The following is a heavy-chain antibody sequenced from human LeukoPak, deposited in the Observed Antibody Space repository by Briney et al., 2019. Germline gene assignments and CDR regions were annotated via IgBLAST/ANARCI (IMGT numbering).Heavy chain of an antibody. V-gene: IGHV4-39*01. Sequence: PSETLSLTCTVSGVSVTSGSYYWAWIRQPPGKGLEWIGSIFYTRSTYYNPPLKSRVTMSVDTSKNQFSLKLSSVTAADTAVYYCARSTYYDFWSGYYIDLPLPQYDYWGQGTLVTVSS. CDR1: GVSVTSGSYY. J-gene: IGHJ4*02. CDR3: ARSTYYDFWSGYYIDLPLPQYDY. CDR2: IFYTRST. D-gene: IGHD3-3*01.